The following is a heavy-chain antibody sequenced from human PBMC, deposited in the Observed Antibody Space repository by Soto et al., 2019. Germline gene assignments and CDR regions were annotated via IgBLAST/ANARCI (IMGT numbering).Heavy chain of an antibody. V-gene: IGHV4-39*01. J-gene: IGHJ4*02. Sequence: ASETLSLTCSVSGDSISSSSYYWGWIRQPPGKGLEWTGSMYYSGSTYHNPSLKSRVTISVDTSKNQFSLKLSSVTAADTAVYYCVRQGASDSSGYYARYFDYWGQGTLVTLSS. D-gene: IGHD3-22*01. CDR1: GDSISSSSYY. CDR3: VRQGASDSSGYYARYFDY. CDR2: MYYSGST.